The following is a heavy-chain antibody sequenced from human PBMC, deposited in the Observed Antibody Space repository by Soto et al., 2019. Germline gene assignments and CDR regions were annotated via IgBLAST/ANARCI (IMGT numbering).Heavy chain of an antibody. CDR2: IRSKANSYAT. D-gene: IGHD3-10*01. Sequence: PGGSLRLSCAASGFTFSGSAMHWVLQASGKGLEWVGRIRSKANSYATAYAASVKGRFTISRDDSKNTAYLQMNSLKTEDTAVYYCTRHRRRDYYGSGSLEYLDVWGKGTTVTVSS. V-gene: IGHV3-73*01. CDR1: GFTFSGSA. J-gene: IGHJ6*04. CDR3: TRHRRRDYYGSGSLEYLDV.